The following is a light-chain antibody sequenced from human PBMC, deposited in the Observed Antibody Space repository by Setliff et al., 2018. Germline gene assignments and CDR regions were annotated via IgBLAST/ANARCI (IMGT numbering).Light chain of an antibody. J-gene: IGLJ1*01. Sequence: QSVLTQPASVSGSPGQSITISCTGTSSDVGGYNSVSWYQQHPGKAPKLMIYDVSNRPSGVSNRFSGSKSGNTASLTISGLQAEDEADYYCSSYAGSNNVVFGTGTKVTVL. V-gene: IGLV2-14*03. CDR2: DVS. CDR3: SSYAGSNNVV. CDR1: SSDVGGYNS.